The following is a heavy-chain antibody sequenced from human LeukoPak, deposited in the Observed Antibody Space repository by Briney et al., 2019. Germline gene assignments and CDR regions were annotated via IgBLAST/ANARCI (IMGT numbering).Heavy chain of an antibody. CDR3: ARGLDLWYSSGWPEGPVAFDI. J-gene: IGHJ3*02. V-gene: IGHV1-18*01. CDR2: ISAYNGNT. Sequence: ASVKVSFKASGYTFTSYGISWVRQAPGQGLEWMGWISAYNGNTNYAQKLQGRVTMTTDTSTSTAYMELRSLRSDDTAVYYCARGLDLWYSSGWPEGPVAFDIWGQGTMVTVSS. CDR1: GYTFTSYG. D-gene: IGHD6-19*01.